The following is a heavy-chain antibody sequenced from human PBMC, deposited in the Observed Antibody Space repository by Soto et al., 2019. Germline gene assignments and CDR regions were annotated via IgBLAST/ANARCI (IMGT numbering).Heavy chain of an antibody. V-gene: IGHV4-34*01. Sequence: PSETLSLTCAAYGGSFSGYYWSWIRQPPGKGLEWIGEINHSGSTNYNPPLKSRVTISVDTSKNQFSLKLSSVTAADTAVYYCARGRYSKLHFDYWGQGTLVTVSS. CDR2: INHSGST. CDR1: GGSFSGYY. D-gene: IGHD4-4*01. J-gene: IGHJ4*02. CDR3: ARGRYSKLHFDY.